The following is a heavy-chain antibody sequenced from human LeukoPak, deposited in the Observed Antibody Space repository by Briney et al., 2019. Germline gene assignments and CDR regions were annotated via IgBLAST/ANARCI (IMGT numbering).Heavy chain of an antibody. CDR2: IYHSGST. D-gene: IGHD1-1*01. CDR1: GYSISSGYY. J-gene: IGHJ4*02. CDR3: ARAPYDLYYFDY. Sequence: PSETLSLTCTVSGYSISSGYYWGWIRQPPGKGLEWIGSIYHSGSTYYNPSLKSRVTISVDTSKNQFSLKLSSVTAADTAVYYCARAPYDLYYFDYWGQGTLVTVSS. V-gene: IGHV4-38-2*02.